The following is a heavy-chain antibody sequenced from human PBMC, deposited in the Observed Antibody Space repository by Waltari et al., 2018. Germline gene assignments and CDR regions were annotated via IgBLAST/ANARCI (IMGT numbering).Heavy chain of an antibody. J-gene: IGHJ6*02. CDR3: ARDGNGGGV. CDR2: IYTVGNT. CDR1: GFTVSNNY. Sequence: EVQLVESGGGLVQPGGSLRLSCAASGFTVSNNYMKWVRQAPGNGLEWVSCIYTVGNTYSADSVKGRFTISRDNSKITLYLQMNSLRAEDSAVYYCARDGNGGGVWGRGTTVTVSS. D-gene: IGHD3-16*01. V-gene: IGHV3-66*01.